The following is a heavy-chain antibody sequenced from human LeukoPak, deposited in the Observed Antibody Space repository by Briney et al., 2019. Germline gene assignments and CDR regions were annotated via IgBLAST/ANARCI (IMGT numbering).Heavy chain of an antibody. Sequence: PGGSLRLTCAASGFTFSSYWMHWVRQAPGKGLVWVARTDTDGSSTNYAPSVKGRFTVSRDTAKNTLSLKMNSLSAEDTAVYYCARGYYYDTRKLDLWGQGTMVTVSS. J-gene: IGHJ5*02. CDR1: GFTFSSYW. D-gene: IGHD3-22*01. CDR3: ARGYYYDTRKLDL. V-gene: IGHV3-74*01. CDR2: TDTDGSST.